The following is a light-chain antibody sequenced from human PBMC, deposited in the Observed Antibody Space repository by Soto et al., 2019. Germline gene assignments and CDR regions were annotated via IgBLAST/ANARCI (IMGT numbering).Light chain of an antibody. J-gene: IGKJ2*01. CDR2: KVS. CDR1: QSLVHSDGNTY. V-gene: IGKV2-30*02. CDR3: MQGRHWPPYT. Sequence: DVVMNQSPLSLPVTLGQPASISCRSSQSLVHSDGNTYLNWFHQRPGQAPRRLIYKVSNRDSGVPDRFSGSGSDTDFTLKISGVEAEDVGVYYCMQGRHWPPYTFGQGTKLEIK.